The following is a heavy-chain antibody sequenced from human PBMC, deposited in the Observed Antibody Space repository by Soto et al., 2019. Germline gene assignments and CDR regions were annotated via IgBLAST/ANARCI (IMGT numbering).Heavy chain of an antibody. Sequence: ASVKVSCKASGYTFTSYAMHWVRQAPGQRLEWMGWINAGNGNTKYSQKFQGRVTITRDTSASTAYMELSSLRSEDTAVYYCARAYYYDSSGYYKAFDIWGQGTMVTVSS. CDR1: GYTFTSYA. CDR3: ARAYYYDSSGYYKAFDI. D-gene: IGHD3-22*01. CDR2: INAGNGNT. J-gene: IGHJ3*02. V-gene: IGHV1-3*01.